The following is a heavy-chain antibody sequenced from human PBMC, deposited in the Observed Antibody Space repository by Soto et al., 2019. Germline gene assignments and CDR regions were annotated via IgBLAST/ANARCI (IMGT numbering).Heavy chain of an antibody. V-gene: IGHV3-23*01. CDR2: MSGSGDSI. CDR1: GFTFSNYA. Sequence: DVQVLESGGDLVQPGESLRLSCAASGFTFSNYAMTWVRLAPGKGLEWVSTMSGSGDSIYYADSVKVRFTTSRDKSKNTLYLQMNSLRADDWAVYYCATGRQMGYWGQGTLVIVSS. D-gene: IGHD7-27*01. J-gene: IGHJ4*02. CDR3: ATGRQMGY.